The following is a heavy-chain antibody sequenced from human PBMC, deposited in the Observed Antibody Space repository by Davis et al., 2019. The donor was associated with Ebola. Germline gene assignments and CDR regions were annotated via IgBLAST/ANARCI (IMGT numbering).Heavy chain of an antibody. CDR1: GGSISSGGYY. V-gene: IGHV4-31*03. D-gene: IGHD4-23*01. J-gene: IGHJ6*02. CDR2: IYCSGST. CDR3: ARRAVVVTPYYYYGMDV. Sequence: MPSETLSLTCTVSGGSISSGGYYWSWIRQHPGKGLEWIGYIYCSGSTYYNPSLKSRVTISVDTSKNQFSLKLSSVTAADTAVYYCARRAVVVTPYYYYGMDVWGQGTTVTVSS.